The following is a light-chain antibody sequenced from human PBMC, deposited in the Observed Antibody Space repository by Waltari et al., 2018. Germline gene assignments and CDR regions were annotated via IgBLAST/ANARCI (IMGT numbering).Light chain of an antibody. Sequence: IVMTQSPDSLAVSLGERARISCKSSQSLCRPSEGKSFFAWYQQRSGQPPKLLMYWASTRESGVPDRFSGGGSGTDFTLTISNVQAEDVAVYHCQQYTSAPHTFGQGTKLEIK. CDR3: QQYTSAPHT. CDR1: QSLCRPSEGKSF. J-gene: IGKJ2*01. V-gene: IGKV4-1*01. CDR2: WAS.